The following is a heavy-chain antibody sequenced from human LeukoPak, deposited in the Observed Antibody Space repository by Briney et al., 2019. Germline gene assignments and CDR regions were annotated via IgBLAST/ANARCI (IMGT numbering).Heavy chain of an antibody. CDR2: IIPILGIA. CDR3: ATARGYYGSGSYYLNWFDP. D-gene: IGHD3-10*01. Sequence: GASVKVSCKASGGTSSSYAISWVRQAPGQGLEWMGRIIPILGIANYAQKFQGRVTITADKSTSTAYMELSSLRSEDTAVYYCATARGYYGSGSYYLNWFDPWGQGTLVTVSS. CDR1: GGTSSSYA. V-gene: IGHV1-69*04. J-gene: IGHJ5*02.